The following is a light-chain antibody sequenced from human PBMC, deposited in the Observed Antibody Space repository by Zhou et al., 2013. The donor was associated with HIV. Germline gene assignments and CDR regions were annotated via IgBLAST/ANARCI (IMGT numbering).Light chain of an antibody. CDR1: QSVRSD. V-gene: IGKV3-15*01. CDR2: GAS. CDR3: QQYGTSPLT. Sequence: EIVMTQSPATLSVSPGERAILSCRASQSVRSDLAWYQHKPGQAPRLLIYGASNRVASTPARFIGSGSGTDFTLTISRLEPEDFAVYYCQQYGTSPLTFGPGTKVDIK. J-gene: IGKJ3*01.